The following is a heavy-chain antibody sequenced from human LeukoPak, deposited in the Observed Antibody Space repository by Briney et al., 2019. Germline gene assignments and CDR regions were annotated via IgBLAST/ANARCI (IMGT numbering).Heavy chain of an antibody. Sequence: PGGSLRLSCAASGFTFSSYAMYWVRQAPGKGLEWVAVISYDGSNKYYADSVKGRFTISRDNSKNTLYLQMNSLRAEDTAVYYCAKGSGRGYSYGLEYWGQGTLVTVSS. CDR2: ISYDGSNK. J-gene: IGHJ4*02. D-gene: IGHD5-18*01. CDR3: AKGSGRGYSYGLEY. V-gene: IGHV3-30-3*01. CDR1: GFTFSSYA.